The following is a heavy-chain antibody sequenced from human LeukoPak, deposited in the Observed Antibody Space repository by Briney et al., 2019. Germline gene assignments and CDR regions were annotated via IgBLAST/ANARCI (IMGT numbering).Heavy chain of an antibody. D-gene: IGHD6-19*01. Sequence: GHSLKISCKDSGYNFPNYWIGWLRQMPGKGLEWMGIIQPGDYDIRCSPSFQGQVNISADKSITNAYLQWSSLKASDTAMYYCARHGSDRAVAETSYDYWGQGTLIIVS. V-gene: IGHV5-51*01. J-gene: IGHJ4*02. CDR1: GYNFPNYW. CDR2: IQPGDYDI. CDR3: ARHGSDRAVAETSYDY.